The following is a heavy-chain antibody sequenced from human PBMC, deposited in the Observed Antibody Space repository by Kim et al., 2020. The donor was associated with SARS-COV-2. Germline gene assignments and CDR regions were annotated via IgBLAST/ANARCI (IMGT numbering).Heavy chain of an antibody. CDR3: ARDFPLTESRQSLGPFDY. D-gene: IGHD3-16*02. CDR1: GGTFSSYA. Sequence: SVKVSCKASGGTFSSYAISWVRQAPGQGLEWMGGIIPIFGTANYAQKFQGRVTITADESTSTAYMELSSLRSEDTAVYYCARDFPLTESRQSLGPFDYWGQGTLVTVSS. J-gene: IGHJ4*02. CDR2: IIPIFGTA. V-gene: IGHV1-69*13.